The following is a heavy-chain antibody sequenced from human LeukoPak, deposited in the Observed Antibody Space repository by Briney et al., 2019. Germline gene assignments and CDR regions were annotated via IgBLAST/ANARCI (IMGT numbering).Heavy chain of an antibody. CDR2: IYSGGST. Sequence: GGSLRLSCAASGFTFSDYYMSWIRQAPGKGLEWVSVIYSGGSTYYADSVKGRFTISRDNSKNTLYLQMNSLRAEDTAVYYCARVGGGYSGYDLSAFDIWGQGTMVTVSS. V-gene: IGHV3-53*01. CDR3: ARVGGGYSGYDLSAFDI. CDR1: GFTFSDYY. D-gene: IGHD5-12*01. J-gene: IGHJ3*02.